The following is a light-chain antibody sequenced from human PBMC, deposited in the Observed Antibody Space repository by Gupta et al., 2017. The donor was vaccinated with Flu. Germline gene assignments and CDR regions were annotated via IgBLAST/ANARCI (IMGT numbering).Light chain of an antibody. V-gene: IGKV4-1*01. CDR3: QQYYYTPRT. Sequence: DIVMTQSPYSLAVSLGERATIKCKSSQNLWDSVDKRSYLAWYQQRPGQSPKLLLYWASTRESGVPERFSGSGSGTDFSLTISGLQAEDVAVYYCQQYYYTPRTFGQGTKVEIK. CDR1: QNLWDSVDKRSY. J-gene: IGKJ1*01. CDR2: WAS.